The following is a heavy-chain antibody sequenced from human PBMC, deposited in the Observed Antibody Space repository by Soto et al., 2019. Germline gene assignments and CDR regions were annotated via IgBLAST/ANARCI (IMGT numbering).Heavy chain of an antibody. V-gene: IGHV3-23*01. CDR3: AKDAVVVVPADTMAAFDI. CDR2: ISGSGGST. D-gene: IGHD2-2*01. Sequence: AISGSGGSTHYADSVKGRFTISRDNSKNTLYLQMNSLRAEDTAVYYCAKDAVVVVPADTMAAFDIWGQGTMVTV. J-gene: IGHJ3*02.